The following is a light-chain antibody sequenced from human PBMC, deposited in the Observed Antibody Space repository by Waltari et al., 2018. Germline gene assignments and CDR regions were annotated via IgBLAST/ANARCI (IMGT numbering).Light chain of an antibody. J-gene: IGKJ4*01. Sequence: DIRMTQSPSTLSASAGDRVIISCRASQSISKWLAWYQQKPGKAPKHLIYEASTFQSGVPSRFSGTGSGTDFTLTISSLQPDDFATYYCQQYNSYSLLTFGGGTKVEIK. V-gene: IGKV1-5*03. CDR2: EAS. CDR3: QQYNSYSLLT. CDR1: QSISKW.